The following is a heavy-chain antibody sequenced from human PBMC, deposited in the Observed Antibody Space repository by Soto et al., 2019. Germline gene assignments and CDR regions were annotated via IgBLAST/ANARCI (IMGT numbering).Heavy chain of an antibody. CDR2: IYWDDDK. D-gene: IGHD1-1*01. CDR1: GFSLSTSGVG. CDR3: ALRKTTTGIDY. J-gene: IGHJ4*02. V-gene: IGHV2-5*02. Sequence: QITLKESGPTLVKPTQTLTLTCTFSGFSLSTSGVGVGWIRQPPGKALEWLALIYWDDDKRYSPSLKSRLTITTDTSKTQVVLTMTNMDPVDTATYYCALRKTTTGIDYWGQGTLVTVSS.